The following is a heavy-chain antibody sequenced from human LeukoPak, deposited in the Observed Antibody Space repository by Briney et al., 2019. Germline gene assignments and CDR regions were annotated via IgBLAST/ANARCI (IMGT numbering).Heavy chain of an antibody. Sequence: ASVNVSCKASGYTLTSYDINWVRQATGQGLEWMGWMNPNSGNTGYAQKFQGRVTMTRNTSISTAYMELSSLRSEDTAVYYCARGGGFTEPWYYMDVWGKGTTVTVSS. V-gene: IGHV1-8*01. CDR3: ARGGGFTEPWYYMDV. J-gene: IGHJ6*03. D-gene: IGHD1-26*01. CDR2: MNPNSGNT. CDR1: GYTLTSYD.